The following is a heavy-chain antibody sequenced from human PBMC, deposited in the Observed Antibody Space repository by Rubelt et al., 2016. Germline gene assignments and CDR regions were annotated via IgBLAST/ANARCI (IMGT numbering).Heavy chain of an antibody. CDR3: ARDRTWLVPGLDAFDI. J-gene: IGHJ3*02. CDR1: GYTFTSYG. V-gene: IGHV1-18*01. Sequence: QVQLVQSGAEVKKPGASVKVSCKASGYTFTSYGISWVRQAPGQGLAWMGWISAYNGNTNYAQKLQGRVPMTTDTSTSTAYMGLRRLRSDDPAVYYCARDRTWLVPGLDAFDIWGQGTMGTVSS. CDR2: ISAYNGNT. D-gene: IGHD6-19*01.